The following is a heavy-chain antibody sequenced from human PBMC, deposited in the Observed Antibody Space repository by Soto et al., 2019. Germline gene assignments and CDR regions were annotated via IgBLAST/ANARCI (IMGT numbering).Heavy chain of an antibody. Sequence: QVQLQQWGAGLLKPSETLSLTCAVYGGSFSGYYWSWIRQPPGKGLEWIGEINHSGSTNYHPSLKSRVTISVDTSKNQFSLKLSSVTAADTAVYYCARRVSIAAAGLLDYWGQGTLVTVSS. J-gene: IGHJ4*02. CDR1: GGSFSGYY. CDR2: INHSGST. V-gene: IGHV4-34*01. D-gene: IGHD6-13*01. CDR3: ARRVSIAAAGLLDY.